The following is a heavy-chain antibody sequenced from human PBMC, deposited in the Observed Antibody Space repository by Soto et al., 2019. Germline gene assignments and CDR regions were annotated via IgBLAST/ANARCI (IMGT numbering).Heavy chain of an antibody. Sequence: QLQLQESGPGLVKPSETLSLTCTVSGGSISSSSYYWGWIRQPPGKGLEWIGSIYYSGSTYYNPSLKSRVTISVDTSKNQFSLKLSSVTAADTAVYYCARDLNGDFWSGYLFGYWGQGTLVTVSS. V-gene: IGHV4-39*02. CDR3: ARDLNGDFWSGYLFGY. CDR1: GGSISSSSYY. J-gene: IGHJ4*02. CDR2: IYYSGST. D-gene: IGHD3-3*01.